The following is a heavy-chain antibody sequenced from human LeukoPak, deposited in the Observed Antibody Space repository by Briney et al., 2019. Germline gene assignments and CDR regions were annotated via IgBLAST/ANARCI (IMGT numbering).Heavy chain of an antibody. CDR1: GGSISSGDYY. D-gene: IGHD3-10*01. CDR2: IYYSGST. Sequence: SETLSLTCTVSGGSISSGDYYWSWIRQPPGKGLEWIGYIYYSGSTYYNPSLKSRVTISVDTSKNQFSLKLSSVTAADTAVYYCARARNYYGSGSYYNYWGQGTLVTVSS. CDR3: ARARNYYGSGSYYNY. J-gene: IGHJ4*02. V-gene: IGHV4-30-4*01.